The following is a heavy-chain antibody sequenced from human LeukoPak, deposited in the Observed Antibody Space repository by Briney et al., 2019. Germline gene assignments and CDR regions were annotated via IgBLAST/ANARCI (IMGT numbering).Heavy chain of an antibody. D-gene: IGHD3-3*01. CDR2: IYTTVST. CDR3: ARDWRFWSGYYPGYYFDY. Sequence: PSETLSLTCTVSGGSISSYDWSWIRQPAGKGQESIGRIYTTVSTNYNPSTNSQVTMSVVTSKNQFSLKLSSVTAADTAVYYCARDWRFWSGYYPGYYFDYWGQGTLVTVSS. CDR1: GGSISSYD. V-gene: IGHV4-4*07. J-gene: IGHJ4*02.